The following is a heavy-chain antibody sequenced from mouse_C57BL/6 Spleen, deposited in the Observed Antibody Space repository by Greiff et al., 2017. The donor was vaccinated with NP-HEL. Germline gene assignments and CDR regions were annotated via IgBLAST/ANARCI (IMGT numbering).Heavy chain of an antibody. D-gene: IGHD1-1*01. CDR1: GYTFTSYW. Sequence: QVQLQQSGAELVKPGASVKMSCKASGYTFTSYWITWVKQRPGQGLEWIGDIYPGSGSTNYNEKFKSKATLPVDPSSRTAYMPLSSLTSEDSAVDDCAASSYYYGSSTWFAYWGQGTLVTVSA. CDR2: IYPGSGST. CDR3: AASSYYYGSSTWFAY. J-gene: IGHJ3*01. V-gene: IGHV1-55*01.